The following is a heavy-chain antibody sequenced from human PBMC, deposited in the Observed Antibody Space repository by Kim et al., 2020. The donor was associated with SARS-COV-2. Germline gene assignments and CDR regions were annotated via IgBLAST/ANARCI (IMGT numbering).Heavy chain of an antibody. CDR3: ARVTMTAAGTNWFDP. D-gene: IGHD6-13*01. V-gene: IGHV4-4*01. Sequence: NPSLKRRVTMSVDKSRNQFSVKLNSVTAADTAVYFCARVTMTAAGTNWFDPWGQGTLVTVSS. J-gene: IGHJ5*02.